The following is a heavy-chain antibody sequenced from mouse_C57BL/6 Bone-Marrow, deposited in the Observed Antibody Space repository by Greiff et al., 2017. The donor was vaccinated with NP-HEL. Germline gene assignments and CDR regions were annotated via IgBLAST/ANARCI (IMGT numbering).Heavy chain of an antibody. CDR2: IYPGSGST. Sequence: QVQLQQPGAELVKPGASVKMSCKASGYTFTSYWITWVKQRPGQGLEWIGDIYPGSGSTNYIEKFKSKATLTVDTSSSTAYMQLSSLTSEDSAVYYCARSDYGSSYWYFDVWGTGTTVTVSS. CDR3: ARSDYGSSYWYFDV. J-gene: IGHJ1*03. V-gene: IGHV1-55*01. CDR1: GYTFTSYW. D-gene: IGHD1-1*01.